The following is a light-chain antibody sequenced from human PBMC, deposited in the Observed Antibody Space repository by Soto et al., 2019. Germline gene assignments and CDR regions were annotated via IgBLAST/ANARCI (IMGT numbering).Light chain of an antibody. CDR3: QEYNTWPWT. V-gene: IGKV3-15*01. CDR2: VAS. Sequence: ETVMTQSPATLSVSPGERATLSCRASQSVNSNLAWYQQKLGQAPRVLIYVASTRATGIPDRFSGSGSGTEFILTISSLQSEDFAVYYCQEYNTWPWTFGQGTKVDIK. J-gene: IGKJ1*01. CDR1: QSVNSN.